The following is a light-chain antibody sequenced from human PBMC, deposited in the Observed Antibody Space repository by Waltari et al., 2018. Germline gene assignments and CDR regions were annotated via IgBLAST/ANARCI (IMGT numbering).Light chain of an antibody. CDR3: QHYVRLPAT. V-gene: IGKV3-20*01. CDR2: DAS. J-gene: IGKJ1*01. Sequence: EIVLTQSPGTLSLSPGERATLACRASQRVGRSLAWYQQKPGQAPRLLIYDASRRATGIPDRFSGSGSGTDFSLTISTLEPEDFAVYYCQHYVRLPATFGQGTKVEI. CDR1: QRVGRS.